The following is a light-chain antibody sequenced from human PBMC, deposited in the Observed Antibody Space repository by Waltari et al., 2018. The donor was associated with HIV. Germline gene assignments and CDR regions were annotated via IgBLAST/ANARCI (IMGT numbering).Light chain of an antibody. Sequence: IVMTQSPASLAVTLGDRVTINCKSSRNVFGMTYQVGYLSWYLQKPGQPPKLLIRLGSTREVGVPERFSAGGYGTEFTLTISSLQEEDVGVYYCQQYYTAPYTFGQGTRVEVK. V-gene: IGKV4-1*01. CDR1: RNVFGMTYQVGY. J-gene: IGKJ2*01. CDR3: QQYYTAPYT. CDR2: LGS.